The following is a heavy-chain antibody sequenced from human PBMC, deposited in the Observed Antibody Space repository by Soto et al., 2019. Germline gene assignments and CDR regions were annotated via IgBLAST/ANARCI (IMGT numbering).Heavy chain of an antibody. J-gene: IGHJ3*02. D-gene: IGHD3-22*01. V-gene: IGHV1-69*06. CDR2: IIPIFGTA. CDR3: ARDRIGDTMIVVTMGHDFDI. Sequence: ASVKVSCKASGGTFSSYAISWVRQAPGQGLEWMGGIIPIFGTANYAQKFQGRVTITADKSTSTAYMELSSLRSEDTAVYYCARDRIGDTMIVVTMGHDFDIWGQVPMVTFS. CDR1: GGTFSSYA.